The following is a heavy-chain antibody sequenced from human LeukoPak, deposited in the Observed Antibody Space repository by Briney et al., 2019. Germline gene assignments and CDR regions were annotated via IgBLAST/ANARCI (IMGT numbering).Heavy chain of an antibody. V-gene: IGHV4-30-4*01. Sequence: PSQTLSLTCTVSGXSISSGDYYWSWIRQPPGKGLEWIGYIYYSGTTYYNPSLKSRVTISVDTSKNQFSLKLTSVTAADTAVYYCAVPIGSSWPELDYWGQGTLVTVSS. CDR2: IYYSGTT. J-gene: IGHJ4*02. CDR3: AVPIGSSWPELDY. CDR1: GXSISSGDYY. D-gene: IGHD6-13*01.